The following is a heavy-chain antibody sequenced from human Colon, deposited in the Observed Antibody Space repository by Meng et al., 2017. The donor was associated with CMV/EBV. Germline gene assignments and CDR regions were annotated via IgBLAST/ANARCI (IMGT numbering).Heavy chain of an antibody. CDR1: GGSISSGGFY. J-gene: IGHJ4*02. Sequence: GGSISSGGFYWSWIRQHPGKGRTWIGYIYFSGTAHYNPSLESRFTISVDRSKNQFYLKLKSVTAADTAVYYCARNGAAGASAYYFDSWGQGILVTVSS. V-gene: IGHV4-31*02. CDR2: IYFSGTA. D-gene: IGHD1-26*01. CDR3: ARNGAAGASAYYFDS.